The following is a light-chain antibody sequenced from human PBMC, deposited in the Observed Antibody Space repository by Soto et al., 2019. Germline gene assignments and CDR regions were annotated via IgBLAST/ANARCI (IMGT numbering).Light chain of an antibody. Sequence: LTQPRSVSGSPGQSVAISCTGTSRDVDAYDFVSWYQHHPGKAPKLIISEVSKRPSGVSHRFSGSKSGNTASLTISGLQAEDEADYFCCSFAGSFYVFGTGTKVTVL. CDR2: EVS. CDR1: SRDVDAYDF. J-gene: IGLJ1*01. CDR3: CSFAGSFYV. V-gene: IGLV2-11*01.